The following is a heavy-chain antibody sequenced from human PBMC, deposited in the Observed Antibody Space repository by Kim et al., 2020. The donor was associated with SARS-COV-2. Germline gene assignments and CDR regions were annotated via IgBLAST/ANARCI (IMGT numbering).Heavy chain of an antibody. D-gene: IGHD1-7*01. V-gene: IGHV3-30-3*01. CDR2: ISYDGANK. CDR3: AGDQAGTANLDY. CDR1: GFTFSSHA. J-gene: IGHJ4*02. Sequence: GGSLRLSCAASGFTFSSHAMHWVRQAPGKGLEWVAVISYDGANKYYADSVKGRFTISRDNSKNTLYLQMNNLRAEDTAIYYCAGDQAGTANLDYWDQGTLVTVSS.